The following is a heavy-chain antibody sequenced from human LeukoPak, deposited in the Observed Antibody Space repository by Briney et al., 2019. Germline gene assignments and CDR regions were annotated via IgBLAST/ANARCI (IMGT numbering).Heavy chain of an antibody. CDR2: LNHIGTS. CDR1: GGSFSGYY. J-gene: IGHJ4*02. V-gene: IGHV4-34*01. CDR3: ARDSSSSSLFDY. Sequence: PSETLSLTCAVYGGSFSGYYWNWIRQPPGKGLEWIGELNHIGTSNYNPSLKSRVPISVDTSKNQFSLKLSSVTAADTAVYYCARDSSSSSLFDYWGQGTLVTVSS. D-gene: IGHD6-6*01.